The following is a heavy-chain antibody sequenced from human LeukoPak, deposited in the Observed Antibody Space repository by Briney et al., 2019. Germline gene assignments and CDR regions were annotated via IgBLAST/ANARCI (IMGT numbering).Heavy chain of an antibody. Sequence: SQTLSHTCAISGDSVSSNSATWNWIRQSPSRGLEWLGRTYYRSKWYNDYAVSVKSRITINPDTSKNQFSLQLNSVTPEDTAVYFCARDLTSTSYYYYGMDVWGQGTTVTVSS. D-gene: IGHD4/OR15-4a*01. J-gene: IGHJ6*02. CDR2: TYYRSKWYN. CDR1: GDSVSSNSAT. CDR3: ARDLTSTSYYYYGMDV. V-gene: IGHV6-1*01.